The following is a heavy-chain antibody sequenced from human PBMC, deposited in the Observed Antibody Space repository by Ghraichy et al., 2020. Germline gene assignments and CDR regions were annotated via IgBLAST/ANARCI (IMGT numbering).Heavy chain of an antibody. D-gene: IGHD3-10*01. J-gene: IGHJ4*03. CDR1: GFTFSSYS. Sequence: GGSLRLSCAASGFTFSSYSMNWVRQAPGKGLEWVSSISSSSSNIYYADSVKGRFTISRDNAKHSLYLQMNSLRAEDTAVYYCARDRGGSGGAFDYWGQRGLVAVSS. V-gene: IGHV3-21*01. CDR3: ARDRGGSGGAFDY. CDR2: ISSSSSNI.